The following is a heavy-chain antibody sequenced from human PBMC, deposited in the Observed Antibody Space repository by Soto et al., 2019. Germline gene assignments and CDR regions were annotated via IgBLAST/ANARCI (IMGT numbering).Heavy chain of an antibody. Sequence: SLRLSCTASGFTFDDHAMHWARQAPGKGPEWVSGISWDSGSEVYADSVRGRFTIFRDNAKNSLYLQMNSLRAEDTALYYCVKDGNNYAVHVWGQGTTVTVSS. V-gene: IGHV3-9*01. D-gene: IGHD5-18*01. J-gene: IGHJ6*02. CDR1: GFTFDDHA. CDR3: VKDGNNYAVHV. CDR2: ISWDSGSE.